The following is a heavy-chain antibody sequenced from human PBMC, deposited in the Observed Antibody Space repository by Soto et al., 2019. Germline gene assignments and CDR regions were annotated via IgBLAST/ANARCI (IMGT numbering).Heavy chain of an antibody. D-gene: IGHD3-22*01. CDR2: ISYSGST. J-gene: IGHJ4*02. V-gene: IGHV4-31*03. Sequence: QVQLQESGPGLVKPSQTLSLTCTISGGSINSGGYYWSWIRQHPGKGLEWIGYISYSGSTYYNPSLKSRVTISVDTSKNQLSLKLSSVTAADTAVYYRATSDYDSSGYYGGFDYWGQGTLVTVSS. CDR1: GGSINSGGYY. CDR3: ATSDYDSSGYYGGFDY.